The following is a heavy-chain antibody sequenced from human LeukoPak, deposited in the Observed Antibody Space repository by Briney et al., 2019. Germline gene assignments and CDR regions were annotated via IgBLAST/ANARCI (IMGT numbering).Heavy chain of an antibody. CDR2: ISGSGGST. Sequence: PGGSLRLSCAASGFTYSSYAMSWVRQAPGKGLEWVSAISGSGGSTYYADSVKGRFTISRDNSKNTLYLQMNSLRAEDTALYYCAKTVGSGWYGNARWGQGTLVTVSS. CDR1: GFTYSSYA. V-gene: IGHV3-23*01. CDR3: AKTVGSGWYGNAR. D-gene: IGHD6-19*01. J-gene: IGHJ4*02.